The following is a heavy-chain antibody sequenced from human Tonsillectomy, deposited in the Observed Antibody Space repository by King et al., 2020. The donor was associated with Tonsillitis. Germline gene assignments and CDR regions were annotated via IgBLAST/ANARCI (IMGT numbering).Heavy chain of an antibody. Sequence: VQLVESGGGVVQPGGSLRLSCAASGFTFSSYGMHWVRQAPGKGLEWVTFIRYDGSKKYYADSVKGRFTISRDNSKNTVYLEMHSLRAEDTAVYYCAKDPTGGWFGAELNHFDYWGQGTLVTVSS. CDR3: AKDPTGGWFGAELNHFDY. CDR2: IRYDGSKK. CDR1: GFTFSSYG. J-gene: IGHJ4*02. D-gene: IGHD3-16*01. V-gene: IGHV3-30*02.